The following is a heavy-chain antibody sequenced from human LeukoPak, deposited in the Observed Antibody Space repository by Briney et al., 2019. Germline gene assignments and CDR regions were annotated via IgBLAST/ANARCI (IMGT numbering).Heavy chain of an antibody. CDR2: IYYSGST. CDR1: GGSISSSSYY. J-gene: IGHJ4*02. Sequence: SETLSLTCTVSGGSISSSSYYWGWIRQPPGKGLEWIGSIYYSGSTYYNPSLKSRVTISVDTSKNQFSLKLSSVTAADTAVYYCARESGRGPAYYYDSSGLWGILDYWGQGTLVTVSS. V-gene: IGHV4-39*07. D-gene: IGHD3-22*01. CDR3: ARESGRGPAYYYDSSGLWGILDY.